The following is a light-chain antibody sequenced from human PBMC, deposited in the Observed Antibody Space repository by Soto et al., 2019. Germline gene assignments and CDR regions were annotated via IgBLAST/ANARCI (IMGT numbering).Light chain of an antibody. CDR2: GAS. CDR1: QTVFTN. Sequence: EIVMTQSPATLSVSPGEGASLYCRASQTVFTNLAWYQQKPGQAPRLLIYGASTRATGVPARFSGSGSGTEFTLTISSLQSEDFAVYYCQQYSNWPPLTFGGGTKVEIK. CDR3: QQYSNWPPLT. V-gene: IGKV3-15*01. J-gene: IGKJ4*01.